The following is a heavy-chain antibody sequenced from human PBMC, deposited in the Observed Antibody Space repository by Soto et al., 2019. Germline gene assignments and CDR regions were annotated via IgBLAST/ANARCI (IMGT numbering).Heavy chain of an antibody. CDR3: AKVVERPTDRPPRITIFGVVQSMTYYYYYYMDV. J-gene: IGHJ6*03. CDR2: ISGSGGST. CDR1: GFTFSSYA. V-gene: IGHV3-23*01. Sequence: PGGSLRLSCVVSGFTFSSYAMSWVRQAPGKGLEWVSAISGSGGSTYYADSVKGRFTISRDNSKNTLYLQMNSLRAEDTAVYYCAKVVERPTDRPPRITIFGVVQSMTYYYYYYMDVWGKGTTVTVSS. D-gene: IGHD3-3*01.